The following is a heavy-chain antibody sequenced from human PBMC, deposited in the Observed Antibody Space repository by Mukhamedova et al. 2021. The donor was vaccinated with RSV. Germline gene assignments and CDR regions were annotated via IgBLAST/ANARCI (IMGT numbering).Heavy chain of an antibody. Sequence: VRQAPGKGLEWVAFTHFDGANEYYADSVRGRFTISRDNSKNTLYLQMNSLRAEDTAVYYCAKDLGGNNPYYFDYWGQGTLVAVS. CDR2: THFDGANE. D-gene: IGHD1/OR15-1a*01. J-gene: IGHJ4*02. V-gene: IGHV3-30*02. CDR3: AKDLGGNNPYYFDY.